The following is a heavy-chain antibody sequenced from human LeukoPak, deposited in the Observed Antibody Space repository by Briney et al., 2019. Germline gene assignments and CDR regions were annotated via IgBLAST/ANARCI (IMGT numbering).Heavy chain of an antibody. J-gene: IGHJ4*02. V-gene: IGHV4-34*01. D-gene: IGHD3-16*02. CDR3: ASLPYYDYVWGSYRLDY. Sequence: SETLSLTCAVYGGSFSGYYWSWIRQPPGKGLEWIGEINHSGSTNYNPSLKSRVTISVDTSKNQFSLKLSSVTAADTAVYYCASLPYYDYVWGSYRLDYWGQGTLVTVSS. CDR1: GGSFSGYY. CDR2: INHSGST.